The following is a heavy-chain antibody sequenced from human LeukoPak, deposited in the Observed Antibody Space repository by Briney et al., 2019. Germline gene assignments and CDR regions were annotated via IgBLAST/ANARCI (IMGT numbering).Heavy chain of an antibody. J-gene: IGHJ4*02. D-gene: IGHD6-19*01. V-gene: IGHV3-33*01. CDR2: IWYDGSNK. CDR1: GFTFSSYG. CDR3: ARLGGRYSSGWLDY. Sequence: GRSLRLSCAASGFTFSSYGMHWVRQPPGKGLERVAVIWYDGSNKYYADSVKGRFTISRDNSKNTLYLQMNSLRAEDTAVYYCARLGGRYSSGWLDYWGQGTLVTVSS.